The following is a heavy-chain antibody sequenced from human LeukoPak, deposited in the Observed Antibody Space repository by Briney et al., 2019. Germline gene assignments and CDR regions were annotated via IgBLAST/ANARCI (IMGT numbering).Heavy chain of an antibody. Sequence: ASVKVSCKASGYTFTSYYMHWVRQAPGQGLEWMGIINPSGGSTSYAQKFQGRVTMTRDTSISTAYMELSRLRSDDTAVYYCARFGSYGSDDDYWGQGTLVTVSS. CDR3: ARFGSYGSDDDY. V-gene: IGHV1-46*01. D-gene: IGHD5-18*01. CDR2: INPSGGST. CDR1: GYTFTSYY. J-gene: IGHJ4*02.